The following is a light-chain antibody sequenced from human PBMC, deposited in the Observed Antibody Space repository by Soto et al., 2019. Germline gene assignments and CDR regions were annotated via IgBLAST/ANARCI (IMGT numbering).Light chain of an antibody. V-gene: IGKV4-1*01. Sequence: DILMTQSPDSLAVSLGERATINCRSSESVLYIPTNKNYLAWYQQKPGQPPKLFLNWASTRESGVPDRFSGSGSGTEFTHTISRLHAEDVAIYYCQQFFHAPTFGQGTKVDIK. CDR1: ESVLYIPTNKNY. CDR2: WAS. CDR3: QQFFHAPT. J-gene: IGKJ1*01.